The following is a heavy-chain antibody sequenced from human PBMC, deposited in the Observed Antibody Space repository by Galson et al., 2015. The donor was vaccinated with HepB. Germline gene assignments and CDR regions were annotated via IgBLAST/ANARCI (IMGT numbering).Heavy chain of an antibody. CDR1: GGSINSSGDY. CDR3: ARQVQLARGDF. D-gene: IGHD3-10*01. J-gene: IGHJ4*02. CDR2: IYYIGST. V-gene: IGHV4-39*01. Sequence: ETLSLTCSVSGGSINSSGDYWAWIRQTPGKGLAWIASIYYIGSTYYNPSLKSRVSISVDTTQSQFSLQLTSVTAADTGIYYCARQVQLARGDFWGQGTLVTVSS.